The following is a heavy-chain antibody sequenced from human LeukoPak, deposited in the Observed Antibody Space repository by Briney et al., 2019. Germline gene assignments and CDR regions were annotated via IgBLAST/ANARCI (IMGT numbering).Heavy chain of an antibody. Sequence: GGSLRLSCAASGFTFSNYAMSWVRQAPGKGLEWVSTISNSGDATYYADSVKGRFTISRDNSKNTLYLQMNSLRAEDTAVYYCARDRAVIRSDYYYYGMDVWGQGTTVTVTS. CDR1: GFTFSNYA. J-gene: IGHJ6*02. CDR2: ISNSGDAT. CDR3: ARDRAVIRSDYYYYGMDV. D-gene: IGHD3-16*01. V-gene: IGHV3-23*01.